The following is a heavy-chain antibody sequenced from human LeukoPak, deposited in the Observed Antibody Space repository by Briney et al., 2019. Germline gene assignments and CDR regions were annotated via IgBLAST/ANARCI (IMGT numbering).Heavy chain of an antibody. Sequence: PGASMSLSCVASEFTFSTYAMSWVRQAPGKGLEWVSGIRGSGGSTYYADSVKGRFTISRDNSKNTMYLQMNSMRAEDTAVYYCAKDLRSVATILPFFDYWGQGTLVTVSS. CDR3: AKDLRSVATILPFFDY. D-gene: IGHD5-12*01. J-gene: IGHJ4*02. CDR1: EFTFSTYA. CDR2: IRGSGGST. V-gene: IGHV3-23*01.